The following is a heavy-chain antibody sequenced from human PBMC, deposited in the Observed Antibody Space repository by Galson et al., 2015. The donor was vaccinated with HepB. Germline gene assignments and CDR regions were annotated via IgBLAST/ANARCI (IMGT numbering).Heavy chain of an antibody. CDR1: GFTLSAYY. D-gene: IGHD1-26*01. J-gene: IGHJ2*01. Sequence: SLRLSCAASGFTLSAYYMNWVRPAPGKGLEWVSTISGSSTYPYHAASLNGRLTISRDNAKNSLYLQMNSLRAEDTAVYYCASVNIDRPFSGRHWYFDLWGRGTLVTVSS. V-gene: IGHV3-69-1*01. CDR3: ASVNIDRPFSGRHWYFDL. CDR2: ISGSSTYP.